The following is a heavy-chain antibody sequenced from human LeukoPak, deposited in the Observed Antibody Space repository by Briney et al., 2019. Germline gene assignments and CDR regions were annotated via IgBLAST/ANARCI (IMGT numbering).Heavy chain of an antibody. V-gene: IGHV3-7*01. CDR1: GFTFSSYW. CDR3: ARDRGYDSSVSDY. J-gene: IGHJ4*02. CDR2: IKQDGSEK. D-gene: IGHD3-22*01. Sequence: GGSLRLSCAASGFTFSSYWMSWVRQAPGKGLEWVANIKQDGSEKYYVDSVKGRFTISRDNAKNSLYLQMNSLRAEDTAVYYCARDRGYDSSVSDYWGQGTLVTVSS.